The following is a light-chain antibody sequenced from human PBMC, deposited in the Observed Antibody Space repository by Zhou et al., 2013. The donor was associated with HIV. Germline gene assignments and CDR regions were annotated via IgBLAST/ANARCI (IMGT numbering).Light chain of an antibody. CDR2: KTS. Sequence: DIQMTQSPSTLSASVGDRVTITCRASQSINNCLAWYQLKAGKAPKLLIDKTSSSGSGAPSKFSGSGSGTEFTLTISSLQPDDFATYYCQQCHSYPYTFGQGTRLEI. CDR1: QSINNC. J-gene: IGKJ2*01. V-gene: IGKV1-5*03. CDR3: QQCHSYPYT.